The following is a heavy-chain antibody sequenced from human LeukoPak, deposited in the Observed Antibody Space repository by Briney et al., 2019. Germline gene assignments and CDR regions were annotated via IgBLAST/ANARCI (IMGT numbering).Heavy chain of an antibody. CDR1: GGTFSSYT. CDR2: IIPILGIA. Sequence: GSSVKVSCKASGGTFSSYTISWVRRAPGQGLEWMGRIIPILGIANYAQKFQGRVTITADKSTSTAYLELSSLRSEDTAVYYCAREGPGVGYSSSTSCYTEAFDIWREGTMVTVST. J-gene: IGHJ3*02. CDR3: AREGPGVGYSSSTSCYTEAFDI. V-gene: IGHV1-69*04. D-gene: IGHD2-2*02.